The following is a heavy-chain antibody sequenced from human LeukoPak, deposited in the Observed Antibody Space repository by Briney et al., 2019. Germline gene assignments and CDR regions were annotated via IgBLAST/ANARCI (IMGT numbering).Heavy chain of an antibody. Sequence: GASVKVSCKASGGTFSSYAISWVRQAPGQGLEWMGRIIPIFGIANYAQKFQGRVTITADKSTSTAYMELSSLRSEDTAVYYCARDKPRRTSVVTHGEEAWGQGTMVTVSS. V-gene: IGHV1-69*04. D-gene: IGHD4-23*01. CDR3: ARDKPRRTSVVTHGEEA. CDR1: GGTFSSYA. J-gene: IGHJ3*01. CDR2: IIPIFGIA.